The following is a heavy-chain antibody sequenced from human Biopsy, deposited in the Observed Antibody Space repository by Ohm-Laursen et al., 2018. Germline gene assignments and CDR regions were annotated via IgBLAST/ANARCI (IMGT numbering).Heavy chain of an antibody. CDR1: ADSFVGYD. CDR2: IYPNNGAT. V-gene: IGHV1-2*02. CDR3: ARDLVDWTVPS. Sequence: ASVKVSCKAPADSFVGYDIHWVRQAPGQGLEWLGSIYPNNGATKNAQKFQGRVTMTRDTSINTAFMELKSLRSDDSAVYYCARDLVDWTVPSWGQGTLVIVSS. J-gene: IGHJ4*02. D-gene: IGHD3/OR15-3a*01.